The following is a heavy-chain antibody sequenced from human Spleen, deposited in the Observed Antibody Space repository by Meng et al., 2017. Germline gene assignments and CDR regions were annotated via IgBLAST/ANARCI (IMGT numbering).Heavy chain of an antibody. J-gene: IGHJ4*02. CDR3: ARHLTLYYFDY. V-gene: IGHV4-39*07. CDR1: GGSISSSSYY. Sequence: SETLSLTCTVSGGSISSSSYYWGWIRQPPGKGLEWIGSIYYSGSTYYNPSLKSRVTISVDTSKNQFSLKLSSVTAADTAVYYCARHLTLYYFDYWGQGTLVTVSS. CDR2: IYYSGST.